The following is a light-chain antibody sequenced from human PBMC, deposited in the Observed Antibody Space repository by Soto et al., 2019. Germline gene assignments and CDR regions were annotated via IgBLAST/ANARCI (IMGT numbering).Light chain of an antibody. Sequence: QSFLTQPPSVSGAPGQRVTISCTGSSSNIGAGYDVHWYQQLPGTAPKLLIYDNSNRPSGVPDRFSGSKSGTSASLAITGLQAEDEADYYCQSYDSSLSGFVFGTGTKVTVL. V-gene: IGLV1-40*01. CDR2: DNS. CDR1: SSNIGAGYD. J-gene: IGLJ1*01. CDR3: QSYDSSLSGFV.